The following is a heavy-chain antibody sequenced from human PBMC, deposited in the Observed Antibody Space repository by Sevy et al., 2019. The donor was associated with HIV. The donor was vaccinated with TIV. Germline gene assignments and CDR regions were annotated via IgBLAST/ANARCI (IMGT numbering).Heavy chain of an antibody. D-gene: IGHD3-22*01. V-gene: IGHV1-69*04. J-gene: IGHJ4*02. CDR2: IIPILGIA. CDR3: ASNLGIYDSSGYYTYYFDY. Sequence: ASVKVSCKASGGTFSSYAISWVRQAPGQGLEWMGRIIPILGIANYAQKFQGRVTITADKSTGTAYMELGSLGSEDTAVYYCASNLGIYDSSGYYTYYFDYWGQGTLVTVSS. CDR1: GGTFSSYA.